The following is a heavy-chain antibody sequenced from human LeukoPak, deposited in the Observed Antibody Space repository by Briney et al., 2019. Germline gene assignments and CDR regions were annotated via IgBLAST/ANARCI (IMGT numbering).Heavy chain of an antibody. J-gene: IGHJ6*03. CDR2: ISYDGSNK. CDR1: GFTFSNYA. CDR3: ARSLATSYYYMDV. Sequence: GGSLTLSCAASGFTFSNYAMHWVRQAPGKGLEWVAVISYDGSNKFYADSVKGRFTISRDNSKNTLHLQMNSLRAEDTAVYYCARSLATSYYYMDVWGKGPMVTVSS. V-gene: IGHV3-30*04. D-gene: IGHD5-12*01.